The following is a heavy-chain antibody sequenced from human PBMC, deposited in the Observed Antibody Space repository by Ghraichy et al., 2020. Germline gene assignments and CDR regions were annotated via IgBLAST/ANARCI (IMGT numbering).Heavy chain of an antibody. D-gene: IGHD3-10*01. J-gene: IGHJ4*02. CDR1: VGSISSYY. Sequence: SETLSLTCTVSVGSISSYYWSWIRQPPGKGLEWIGHIYYSGSTNYNPSLKSRVIISVDTSKNQFSLKLSSVTAADTAVYYCARVIKYYYGSGSYYNEAAFDYWGQGTLVTVSS. CDR2: IYYSGST. V-gene: IGHV4-59*01. CDR3: ARVIKYYYGSGSYYNEAAFDY.